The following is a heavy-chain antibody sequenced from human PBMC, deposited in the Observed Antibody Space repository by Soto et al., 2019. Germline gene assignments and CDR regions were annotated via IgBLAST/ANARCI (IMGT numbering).Heavy chain of an antibody. J-gene: IGHJ6*02. Sequence: PGGSLRLSCAASGFTFDDYGMSWVRQAPGKGLEWVSGINWNGGSTGYADSVKGRFTISRDNAKNSLYLQMNSLRAEDTALYYCARDSTYYDILTGTTYPYGMDVWGQGTTVTVSS. V-gene: IGHV3-20*04. D-gene: IGHD3-9*01. CDR2: INWNGGST. CDR3: ARDSTYYDILTGTTYPYGMDV. CDR1: GFTFDDYG.